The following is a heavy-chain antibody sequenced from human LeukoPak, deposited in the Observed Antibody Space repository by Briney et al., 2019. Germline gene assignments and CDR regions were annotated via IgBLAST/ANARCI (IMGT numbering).Heavy chain of an antibody. V-gene: IGHV3-48*03. CDR1: GFTFSSYE. CDR3: ARANREVIRGYSYGYGY. Sequence: GGSLRLSCAASGFTFSSYEMNWVRQAPGKGLEWVSYISSSGSTIYYADSVKGRFTISRDNAKNSLYLQMTSLRAEDTAVYYCARANREVIRGYSYGYGYWGQGTLVTVSS. D-gene: IGHD5-18*01. CDR2: ISSSGSTI. J-gene: IGHJ4*02.